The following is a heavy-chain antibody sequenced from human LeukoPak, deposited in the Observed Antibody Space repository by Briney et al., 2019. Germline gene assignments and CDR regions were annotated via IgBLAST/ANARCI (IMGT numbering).Heavy chain of an antibody. CDR2: IWYDGNNK. J-gene: IGHJ4*02. V-gene: IGHV3-33*06. D-gene: IGHD3-22*01. CDR1: GFTFSSYG. Sequence: PGRSLRLSCAASGFTFSSYGMHWVRQAPGKGLEWVAGIWYDGNNKYYADSVKGRFTISRDNSKKTLYLQMNSLRAEDTAVYYCVNDQYYDSIGYYFDYGGQGTLVTVPS. CDR3: VNDQYYDSIGYYFDY.